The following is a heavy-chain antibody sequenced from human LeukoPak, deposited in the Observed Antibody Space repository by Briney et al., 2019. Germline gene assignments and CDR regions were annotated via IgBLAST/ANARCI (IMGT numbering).Heavy chain of an antibody. CDR2: ISGSGGST. CDR1: GFTFSSYA. D-gene: IGHD3-22*01. Sequence: GGSLRLSCAASGFTFSSYAMSWVRQAPGKGLEWVSDISGSGGSTYYADSVKGRFTISRDNSTNTLYLHMKSLRAEDTAVYYCAKDQITMIVVDDFDIWGQGTMVTVSS. J-gene: IGHJ3*02. V-gene: IGHV3-23*01. CDR3: AKDQITMIVVDDFDI.